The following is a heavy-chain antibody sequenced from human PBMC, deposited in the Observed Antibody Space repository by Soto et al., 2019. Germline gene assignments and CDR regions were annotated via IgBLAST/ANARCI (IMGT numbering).Heavy chain of an antibody. V-gene: IGHV4-4*02. J-gene: IGHJ4*02. D-gene: IGHD2-15*01. CDR3: TKDGGGHPYYSDN. Sequence: PSETLSLTCAVSGGSISSNNWWSWVRQAPGKGLEWIGEIYHSGRTSYNPSLRSRVTMSVDKSKNQFSLIVTSVTAADTAVYYCTKDGGGHPYYSDNWGPGTLVTVSS. CDR2: IYHSGRT. CDR1: GGSISSNNW.